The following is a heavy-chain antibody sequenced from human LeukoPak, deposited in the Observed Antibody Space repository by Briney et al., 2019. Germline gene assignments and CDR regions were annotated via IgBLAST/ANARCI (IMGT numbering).Heavy chain of an antibody. Sequence: SETLSLTCTVSGGSISSYYWSWIRQPPGKGLEWIGYIYYSGSTNYNPSLKSRVTISVDTSKNQFSLKLSSVTAADTAAYYCARGGYSYNDAFDIWGQGTMVTVSS. CDR1: GGSISSYY. V-gene: IGHV4-59*01. CDR3: ARGGYSYNDAFDI. CDR2: IYYSGST. J-gene: IGHJ3*02. D-gene: IGHD5-18*01.